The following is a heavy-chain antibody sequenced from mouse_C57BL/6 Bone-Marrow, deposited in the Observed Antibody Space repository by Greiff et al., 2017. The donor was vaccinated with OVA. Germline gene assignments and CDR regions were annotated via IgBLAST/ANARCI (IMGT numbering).Heavy chain of an antibody. CDR1: GYAFSSSW. Sequence: VQLQQSGPELVKPGASVKISCKASGYAFSSSWMNWVKQRPGKGLEWIGRIYPGDGDTNYNGKFKGKATLTADKSSSTAYMQLSSLTSEDSAVYFCARNYSNWYAMDYRGQGTSVTVSS. V-gene: IGHV1-82*01. CDR3: ARNYSNWYAMDY. D-gene: IGHD2-5*01. CDR2: IYPGDGDT. J-gene: IGHJ4*01.